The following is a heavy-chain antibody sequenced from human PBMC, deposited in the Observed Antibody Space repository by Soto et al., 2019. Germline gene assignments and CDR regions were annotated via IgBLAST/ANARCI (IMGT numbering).Heavy chain of an antibody. J-gene: IGHJ4*02. V-gene: IGHV3-23*01. CDR2: ISGSGGST. CDR1: GVTFSSYA. D-gene: IGHD2-2*01. CDR3: AKDRDDCSSTSCYDGFDY. Sequence: GGSLRLSCASSGVTFSSYAMSWVRQAPGKGLEWVSAISGSGGSTYYADSVKGRFTISRDNSKNTLYLQMNSLRAEDTAVYYCAKDRDDCSSTSCYDGFDYWGQGTLVTVSS.